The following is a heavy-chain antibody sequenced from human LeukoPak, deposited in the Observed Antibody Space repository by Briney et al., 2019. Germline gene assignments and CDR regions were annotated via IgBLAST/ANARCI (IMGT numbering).Heavy chain of an antibody. Sequence: SETLSLTCAVSGASIASHSWWSWVRQPPGKGLEWIGAVYHSGGANYKPSLKSRVTISADTSRNHFSLKLTSVTAADTAVYFCAYNRNFALDNWGQGTLVTVSS. J-gene: IGHJ4*01. CDR1: GASIASHSW. D-gene: IGHD1-14*01. CDR2: VYHSGGA. CDR3: AYNRNFALDN. V-gene: IGHV4/OR15-8*01.